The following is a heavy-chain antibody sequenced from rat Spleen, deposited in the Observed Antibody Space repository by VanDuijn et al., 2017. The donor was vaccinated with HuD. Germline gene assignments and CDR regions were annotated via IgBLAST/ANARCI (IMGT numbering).Heavy chain of an antibody. J-gene: IGHJ3*01. V-gene: IGHV5-27*01. CDR2: ISTSGSRT. CDR3: ATGSSFAY. CDR1: GFTFSNYY. Sequence: EVQLVESGGGLVQSGRSLKLSCAASGFTFSNYYMAWVRQAPKKGLEWVATISTSGSRTYYPDSVKGRFTISRDNAKSSLYLQMNSLKSEDTATYYCATGSSFAYWGQGTLVTVSS.